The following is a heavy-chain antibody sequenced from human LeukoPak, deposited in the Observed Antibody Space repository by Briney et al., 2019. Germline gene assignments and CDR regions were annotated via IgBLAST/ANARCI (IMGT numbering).Heavy chain of an antibody. CDR2: INPNSGGT. Sequence: ASVKVSCKASGYTFTGYYMHWVRQAPGQGLEWMAWINPNSGGTNYAQKFQGRVTMTRDTSISTAYMELSRLRSDDTAVYYCARVLRGPGRDYGSGIGANWFDPWGQGTLVTVSS. D-gene: IGHD3-10*01. CDR3: ARVLRGPGRDYGSGIGANWFDP. V-gene: IGHV1-2*02. CDR1: GYTFTGYY. J-gene: IGHJ5*02.